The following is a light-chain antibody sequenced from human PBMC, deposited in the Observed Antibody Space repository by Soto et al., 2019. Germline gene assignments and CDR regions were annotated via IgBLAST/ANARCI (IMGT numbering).Light chain of an antibody. CDR1: SGDIGDYNY. J-gene: IGLJ1*01. CDR2: DVS. Sequence: QSVLTQPASVSGSPGQSITISCVGTSGDIGDYNYVSWYQQHPGKVPKVIIYDVSNRSSGVSYRFSGTKSGNTASPTVSGLQAEDEADYYCCSYTRSGTLIFGTGTKVPS. CDR3: CSYTRSGTLI. V-gene: IGLV2-14*01.